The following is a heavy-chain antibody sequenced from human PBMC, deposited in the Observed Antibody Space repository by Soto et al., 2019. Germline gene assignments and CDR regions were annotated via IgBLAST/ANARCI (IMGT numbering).Heavy chain of an antibody. Sequence: ASVKLSCEASGYTFTSYDINWLRQATGQGLEWMGWMNPNNGNTNYAQKLQGRVTMTTDTSTSTAYMELRSLRSDDTAVYYCARAAGGWYGNWFDPCGQGTLVTVSS. CDR1: GYTFTSYD. V-gene: IGHV1-18*01. CDR2: MNPNNGNT. D-gene: IGHD6-19*01. CDR3: ARAAGGWYGNWFDP. J-gene: IGHJ5*02.